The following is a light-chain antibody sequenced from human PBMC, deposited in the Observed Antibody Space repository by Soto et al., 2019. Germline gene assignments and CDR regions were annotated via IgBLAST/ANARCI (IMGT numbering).Light chain of an antibody. CDR3: SSKRTTASLV. Sequence: SVLTQPASVSGSPGQTITISCTGTSSDVGAYNYASWYQQHPGKAPKLMIYEVSNRPSGVSDRFSGSKSGNTASLTISGLQAADEADYYCSSKRTTASLVFGTGTKVTVL. V-gene: IGLV2-14*01. J-gene: IGLJ1*01. CDR2: EVS. CDR1: SSDVGAYNY.